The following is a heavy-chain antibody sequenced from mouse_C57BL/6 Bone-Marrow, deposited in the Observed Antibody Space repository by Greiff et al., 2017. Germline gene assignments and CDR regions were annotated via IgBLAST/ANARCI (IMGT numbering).Heavy chain of an antibody. V-gene: IGHV1-55*01. CDR3: ARRGYLLDY. CDR1: GYTFTSYW. CDR2: IYPGSGST. Sequence: QVQLKQPGAELVKPGASVKMSCKASGYTFTSYWITWVKQRPGQGLEWIGDIYPGSGSTNYNEKFKSKATLTVGTSSSTAYMQLSSLTSEYSAVYDCARRGYLLDYWGQGTTLTVSS. J-gene: IGHJ2*01. D-gene: IGHD5-1*01.